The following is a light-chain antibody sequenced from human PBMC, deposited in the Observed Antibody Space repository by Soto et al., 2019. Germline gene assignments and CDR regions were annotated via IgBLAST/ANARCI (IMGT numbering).Light chain of an antibody. Sequence: IVMTQSPDSLAVSLGERATINCNSSQSVLYSSNNKNYLAWFQQKPGQPPKLLIYWASTRESGVPDRFSGSGSGTDFTLTISSLQAEDVAVYYCQQYYPTPPINFGQGTRLEIK. CDR1: QSVLYSSNNKNY. V-gene: IGKV4-1*01. CDR2: WAS. J-gene: IGKJ5*01. CDR3: QQYYPTPPIN.